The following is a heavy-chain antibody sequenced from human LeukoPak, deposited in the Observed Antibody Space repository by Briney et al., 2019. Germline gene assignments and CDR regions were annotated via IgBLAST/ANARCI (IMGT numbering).Heavy chain of an antibody. V-gene: IGHV3-48*04. CDR3: ARGRTGTDFDY. CDR2: INSASSAI. Sequence: GGSLRLSCAASGFTFSGYSMNWVRQTPGKGLEWVSYINSASSAIYYVDSVKGRFTFSRDNAKNSLYLQMDSLRAEDTAVHYCARGRTGTDFDYWGQGTLVTVSS. D-gene: IGHD1-1*01. J-gene: IGHJ4*02. CDR1: GFTFSGYS.